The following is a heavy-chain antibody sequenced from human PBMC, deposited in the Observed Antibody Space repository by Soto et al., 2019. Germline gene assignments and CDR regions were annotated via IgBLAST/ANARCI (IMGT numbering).Heavy chain of an antibody. J-gene: IGHJ5*02. CDR2: ISSNSAYI. CDR1: GFTFRSFT. D-gene: IGHD6-13*01. CDR3: TRDASRDSSARGWFDP. Sequence: LRLSCAASGFTFRSFTMNWVRQAPGEGLEWVSTISSNSAYIYYTDALRGRFTISRDNAKNSLHLQMNSLRAEDTAVYYCTRDASRDSSARGWFDPWGPGTLVTVSS. V-gene: IGHV3-21*01.